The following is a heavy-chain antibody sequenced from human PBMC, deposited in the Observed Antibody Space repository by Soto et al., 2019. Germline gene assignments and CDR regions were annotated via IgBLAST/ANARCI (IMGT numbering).Heavy chain of an antibody. D-gene: IGHD2-2*02. V-gene: IGHV4-39*01. CDR2: IYYSGST. Sequence: PSETLSLTCTVSGGSISSSSYYWGWIRQPPGKGLEWIGSIYYSGSTYYNPSLKSRVTISVDTSKNQFSLKLSSVTAADTAVYYCARQDIVVVPAAILPDGMDVWGQGTTVTVSS. CDR1: GGSISSSSYY. J-gene: IGHJ6*02. CDR3: ARQDIVVVPAAILPDGMDV.